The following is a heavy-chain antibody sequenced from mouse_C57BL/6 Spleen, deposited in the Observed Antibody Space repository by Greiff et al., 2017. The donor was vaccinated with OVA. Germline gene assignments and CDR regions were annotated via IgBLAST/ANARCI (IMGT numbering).Heavy chain of an antibody. J-gene: IGHJ3*01. D-gene: IGHD4-1*01. Sequence: VQLQQSGPELVKPGASVKISCKASGYAFSSSWMNWVKQRPGKGLEWIGRIYPGDGDTNYNGKFKGKATLTADKSSSTAYMQLSSLTSEDSAVYFCAREGAWDGFAYWGQGTLVTVSA. V-gene: IGHV1-82*01. CDR1: GYAFSSSW. CDR3: AREGAWDGFAY. CDR2: IYPGDGDT.